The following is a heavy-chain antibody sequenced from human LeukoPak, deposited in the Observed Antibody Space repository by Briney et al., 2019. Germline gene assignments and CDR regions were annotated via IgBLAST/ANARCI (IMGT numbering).Heavy chain of an antibody. Sequence: GGSLRLSCAASGFTFSSYWMHWVRQAPGKGLVWVSRINTDGGGTSYADSVKGRFTISRDSAKKTLYLQMNSLRAEDTAVYYCARGVLYYGSGSHLDYWGQGTLVTVSS. J-gene: IGHJ4*02. CDR2: INTDGGGT. V-gene: IGHV3-74*01. D-gene: IGHD3-10*01. CDR1: GFTFSSYW. CDR3: ARGVLYYGSGSHLDY.